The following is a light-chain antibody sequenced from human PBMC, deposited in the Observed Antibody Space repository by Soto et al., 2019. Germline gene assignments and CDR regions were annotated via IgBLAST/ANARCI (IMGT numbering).Light chain of an antibody. CDR3: QQYNNSPPT. Sequence: EIVMTQSPGTLSVSPGERATLSCRASQSVSSNLAWYQQKPGQAPRLLIYGASTRATGIPARFSGSGSGTEFTLTISSLQSEDFAVYYCQQYNNSPPTFGQGTRVDIK. V-gene: IGKV3-15*01. CDR1: QSVSSN. CDR2: GAS. J-gene: IGKJ1*01.